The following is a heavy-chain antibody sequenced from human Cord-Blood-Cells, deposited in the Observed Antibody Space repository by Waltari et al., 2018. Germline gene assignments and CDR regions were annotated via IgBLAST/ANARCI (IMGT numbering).Heavy chain of an antibody. J-gene: IGHJ4*02. V-gene: IGHV4-39*01. Sequence: QLQLQESGPGPVKPSETLSLTCTVSGGSISSSGYYWGWIRPPPGKGLEWIGSIYYSGSTSYNPSLKSRVTISVDTSKNQFSLKLSSVTAADTAVYYCARGNVLRFLEWLLPLDYWGQGTLVTVSS. CDR2: IYYSGST. D-gene: IGHD3-3*01. CDR3: ARGNVLRFLEWLLPLDY. CDR1: GGSISSSGYY.